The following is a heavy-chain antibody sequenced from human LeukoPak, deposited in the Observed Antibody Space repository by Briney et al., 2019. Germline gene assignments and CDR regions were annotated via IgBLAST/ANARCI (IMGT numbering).Heavy chain of an antibody. V-gene: IGHV4-28*06. CDR1: GNSISSSNW. CDR2: IYYSGST. CDR3: ARIAGRVFDI. D-gene: IGHD6-25*01. Sequence: PSETLSLTCAVAGNSISSSNWWGWIRQPPGKGLEWIGYIYYSGSTSYNPSLKSRVTMSVDTSKNQFSLKLSSVTALDTAVYYCARIAGRVFDIWGQGTMVTVSS. J-gene: IGHJ3*02.